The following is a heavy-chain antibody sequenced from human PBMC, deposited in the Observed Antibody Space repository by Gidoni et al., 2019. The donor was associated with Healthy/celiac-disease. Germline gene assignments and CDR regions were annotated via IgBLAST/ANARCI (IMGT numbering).Heavy chain of an antibody. Sequence: QVQLVESGGGVVQPGRSLRLSCAASGFTFSSYGMHWVRQAPGQGLEWVAVIWYDGSNKYYADSVKGRFTISRDNSKNTLYLQMNSLRAEDTAVYYCARDAEGDDYGDANDAFDIWGQGTMVTVSS. CDR3: ARDAEGDDYGDANDAFDI. J-gene: IGHJ3*02. CDR1: GFTFSSYG. V-gene: IGHV3-33*01. D-gene: IGHD4-17*01. CDR2: IWYDGSNK.